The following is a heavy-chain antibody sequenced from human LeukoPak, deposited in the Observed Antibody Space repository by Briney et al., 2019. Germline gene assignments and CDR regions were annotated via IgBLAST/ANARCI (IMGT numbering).Heavy chain of an antibody. CDR2: IYYSGST. Sequence: SETLSLTCAVYGGSFSGYYWSWIRQPPGKGLEWIGYIYYSGSTNYNPSLKSRVTISVDTSKNQFSLKLSSVTAADTAVYYCARDDYRVFDPWGQGTLVTVSS. D-gene: IGHD4-11*01. CDR3: ARDDYRVFDP. J-gene: IGHJ5*02. CDR1: GGSFSGYY. V-gene: IGHV4-59*01.